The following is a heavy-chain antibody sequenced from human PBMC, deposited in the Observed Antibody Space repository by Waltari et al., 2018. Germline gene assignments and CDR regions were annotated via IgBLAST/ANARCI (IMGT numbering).Heavy chain of an antibody. V-gene: IGHV4-61*09. CDR3: ARDPWFDS. CDR1: GASVGSGNYF. CDR2: IDSSGST. J-gene: IGHJ5*01. Sequence: QVQLQESGPGLVKPSQTLSLTCTVSGASVGSGNYFWPWIRQPAGKGLEWIGHIDSSGSTTYNSSLKSRAIISLDTSKNQFSLTLNSVTAADTAVYFCARDPWFDSWGQGTLVIVSS.